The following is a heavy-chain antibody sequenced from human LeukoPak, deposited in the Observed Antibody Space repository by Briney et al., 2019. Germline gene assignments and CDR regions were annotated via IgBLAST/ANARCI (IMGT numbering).Heavy chain of an antibody. D-gene: IGHD1-26*01. Sequence: GGSLRLFCAPSGFTFSNYGMHWARQAPGKGLEWVAVIWFDGSNKYYADSVKDRFIISRDNSKNTLYLQMNSLRAEDTAVYYCARLRRVVGTTPSWYFDFWGRGILVTVSS. CDR3: ARLRRVVGTTPSWYFDF. CDR1: GFTFSNYG. V-gene: IGHV3-33*01. CDR2: IWFDGSNK. J-gene: IGHJ2*01.